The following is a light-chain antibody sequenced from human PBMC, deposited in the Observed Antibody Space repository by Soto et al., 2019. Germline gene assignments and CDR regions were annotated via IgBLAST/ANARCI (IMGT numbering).Light chain of an antibody. CDR3: QQRKNWPPFT. CDR2: DAS. V-gene: IGKV3-11*01. J-gene: IGKJ5*01. Sequence: ETVLTQSPATLSLSPGERATLSCRASQSVSDNLGWYQQKPGQAPRLLIYDASIRAPGIPARFRGSGSGTPFTLTISSLEPEDFAVYYCQQRKNWPPFTFGQGTRLEIK. CDR1: QSVSDN.